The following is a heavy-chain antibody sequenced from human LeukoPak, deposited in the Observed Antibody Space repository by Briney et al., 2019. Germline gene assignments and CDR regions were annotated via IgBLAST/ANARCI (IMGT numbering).Heavy chain of an antibody. D-gene: IGHD4-11*01. CDR3: ARGYSSYGHYYYMDV. CDR2: INPNSGGT. Sequence: GASVKVSCKASGYTFTGYYMHWVRQAPGQGLEWMGWINPNSGGTNYAQKFQGRVTMTRDTSISTAYMELSRLRSDDTAVYYCARGYSSYGHYYYMDVWGKGTTVTVSS. V-gene: IGHV1-2*02. CDR1: GYTFTGYY. J-gene: IGHJ6*03.